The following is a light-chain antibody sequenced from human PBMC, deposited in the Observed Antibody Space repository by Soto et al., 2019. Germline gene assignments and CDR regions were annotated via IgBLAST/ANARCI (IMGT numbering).Light chain of an antibody. V-gene: IGKV3-20*01. CDR1: QSVGSY. J-gene: IGKJ4*01. CDR3: QQYGSSPLT. Sequence: KSRETLALGPGLGVGVSCMASQSVGSYLAWYQQKPGQAPRLFIYDASNRATGIPDRFSGSGSGTDVTLTILRLEPEDCAVYYCQQYGSSPLTFGGGTTGDIK. CDR2: DAS.